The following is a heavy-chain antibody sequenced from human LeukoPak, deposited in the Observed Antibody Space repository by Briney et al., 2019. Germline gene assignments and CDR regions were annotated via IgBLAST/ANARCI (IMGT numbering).Heavy chain of an antibody. J-gene: IGHJ4*02. Sequence: PGGSLRLSCAASGFTFSSYAMSWVRQAPGKGLEWVSAISGSGGSTYYADSVKGRFTTSRDNSKNTLYLQMNSLRAEDTAVYYCAKGGYYYDSSGYYYSRDFDYWGQGTLVTVSS. V-gene: IGHV3-23*01. CDR3: AKGGYYYDSSGYYYSRDFDY. CDR2: ISGSGGST. D-gene: IGHD3-22*01. CDR1: GFTFSSYA.